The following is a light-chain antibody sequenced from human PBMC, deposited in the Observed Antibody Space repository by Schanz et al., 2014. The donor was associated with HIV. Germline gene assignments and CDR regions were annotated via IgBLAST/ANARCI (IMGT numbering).Light chain of an antibody. CDR2: GAS. Sequence: EIVLTQSPGTVALSPGDRITLTCRASQSVSTTSLAWYLHKPGQSPRLLIYGASFRAAGIPDRFSGSGAGTYFTLTISRLEPEDFAVYYCQQYGSSPWTFGQGTKVEIK. V-gene: IGKV3-20*01. CDR3: QQYGSSPWT. J-gene: IGKJ1*01. CDR1: QSVSTTS.